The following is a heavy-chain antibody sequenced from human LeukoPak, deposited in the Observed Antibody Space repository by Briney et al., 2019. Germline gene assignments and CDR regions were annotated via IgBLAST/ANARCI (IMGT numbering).Heavy chain of an antibody. Sequence: ASVKVSCKASGYTFTSYAITWVRQAPGQGLEWMGWISAYNGNTNHAQKLQGRVTMTTDTSTNTAYMELTSLRSDDTAVYYCARRRQEVANWLDPWAQGTLVTVSS. V-gene: IGHV1-18*01. CDR2: ISAYNGNT. CDR1: GYTFTSYA. CDR3: ARRRQEVANWLDP. J-gene: IGHJ5*02. D-gene: IGHD2-15*01.